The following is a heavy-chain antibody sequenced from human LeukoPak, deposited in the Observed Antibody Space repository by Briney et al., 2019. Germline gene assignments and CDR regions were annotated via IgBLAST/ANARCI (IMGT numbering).Heavy chain of an antibody. CDR1: GGSIGTYS. CDR3: ARGVYIAAAQYGY. V-gene: IGHV4-59*01. CDR2: IYYSGTT. D-gene: IGHD6-13*01. Sequence: SETLSPTCTVSGGSIGTYSWTWIRQPPGNGLEWIGYIYYSGTTNYNPSLKSRVTISVDTSKNQFSLKLSSVTAADTAVYYCARGVYIAAAQYGYWGQGTLATVSS. J-gene: IGHJ4*02.